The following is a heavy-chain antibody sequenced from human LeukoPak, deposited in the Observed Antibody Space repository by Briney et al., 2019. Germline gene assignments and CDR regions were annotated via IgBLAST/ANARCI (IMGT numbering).Heavy chain of an antibody. V-gene: IGHV1-2*02. CDR1: GYTFTDYY. D-gene: IGHD2-2*02. CDR2: INPYNGAT. CDR3: AGAPYCDFSSCYTGHNWFDP. Sequence: ASVKVSCKASGYTFTDYYIHWVRQAPGEGLEWTGWINPYNGATNYAQKFQGRVTMTRDTSMSTVYMELNRLRSDDTAVYYCAGAPYCDFSSCYTGHNWFDPWGQGTLVTVSS. J-gene: IGHJ5*02.